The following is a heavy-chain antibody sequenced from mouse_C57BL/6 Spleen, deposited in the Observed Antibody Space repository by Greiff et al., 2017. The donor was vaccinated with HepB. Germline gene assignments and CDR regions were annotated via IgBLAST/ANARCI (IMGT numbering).Heavy chain of an antibody. CDR2: IYPGSGNT. D-gene: IGHD2-1*01. J-gene: IGHJ1*03. CDR1: GYTFTDYY. CDR3: ARGDGNYGPWYFDV. V-gene: IGHV1-76*01. Sequence: VQLQQSGAELVRPGASVKLSCKASGYTFTDYYINWVKQRPGQGLEWIARIYPGSGNTYYNEKFKGKATLTAEKSSSTAYMQLSSLTSEDSAVYFCARGDGNYGPWYFDVWGTGTTVTVSS.